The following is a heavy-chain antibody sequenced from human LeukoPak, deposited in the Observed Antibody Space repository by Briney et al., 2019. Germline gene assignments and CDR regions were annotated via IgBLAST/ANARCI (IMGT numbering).Heavy chain of an antibody. J-gene: IGHJ4*02. CDR1: GGTFSSYA. V-gene: IGHV1-69*01. CDR3: ARDHDYYCSGGSCYSD. CDR2: IIPIFGTA. Sequence: SVKVSCKASGGTFSSYAISWVRQAPGQGLEWMRGIIPIFGTASYAQKFQGRVTITADESTSTAYMELSSLRSEDTAVYYCARDHDYYCSGGSCYSDWGQGTLVTVSS. D-gene: IGHD2-15*01.